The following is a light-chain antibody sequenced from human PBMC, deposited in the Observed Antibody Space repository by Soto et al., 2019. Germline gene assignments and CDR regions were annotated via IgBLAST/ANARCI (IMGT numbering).Light chain of an antibody. CDR1: QSVGSNY. V-gene: IGKV3-11*01. Sequence: EIVLTQSPGTLSLSPGERATPSCRASQSVGSNYLAWYQQKPGQAPRLLIYDASNRATGIPARFSGSGSGTDFTLTISSLEPEDFAVYYCQQRSNWPITFGQGTRLEIK. CDR2: DAS. CDR3: QQRSNWPIT. J-gene: IGKJ5*01.